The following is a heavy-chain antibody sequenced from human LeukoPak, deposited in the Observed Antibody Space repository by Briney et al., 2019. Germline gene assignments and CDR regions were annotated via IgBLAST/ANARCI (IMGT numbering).Heavy chain of an antibody. V-gene: IGHV3-21*01. D-gene: IGHD3-9*01. Sequence: PGGSLRLSCAASGFTFSSYSMNWVRQAPGKGLEWVSSISSSSSYIYYADSVKGRFTISRDNAKNSLYLQMNSLIAEDTAVYYCARDYRPYYDILTGYGADPAFDIWGQGTMVTVSS. CDR3: ARDYRPYYDILTGYGADPAFDI. CDR2: ISSSSSYI. CDR1: GFTFSSYS. J-gene: IGHJ3*02.